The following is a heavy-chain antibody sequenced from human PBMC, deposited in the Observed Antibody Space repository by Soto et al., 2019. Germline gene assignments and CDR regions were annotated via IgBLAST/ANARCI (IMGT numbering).Heavy chain of an antibody. CDR1: GGSFSGYY. CDR3: ARSTFRHAFDI. J-gene: IGHJ3*02. Sequence: PSETLSLTCAVYGGSFSGYYWNWIRQPPGKGLEWIGHIYDSGDTNYNPSLGSRVSISLDTSKKQFSLKLTSVTAADTAVYFCARSTFRHAFDIWGQGTMVTVSS. D-gene: IGHD2-21*01. CDR2: IYDSGDT. V-gene: IGHV4-59*01.